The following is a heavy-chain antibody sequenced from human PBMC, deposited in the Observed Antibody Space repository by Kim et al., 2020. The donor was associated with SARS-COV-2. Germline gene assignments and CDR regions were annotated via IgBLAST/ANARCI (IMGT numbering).Heavy chain of an antibody. CDR1: GYSFTSYW. CDR3: TRTDGYNYFYYYGMDV. V-gene: IGHV5-10-1*01. Sequence: GESLKISCKGSGYSFTSYWISWVRQMPGKGLEWMGRIDPSDSYINYSPSFQGHVTIPADKSIGTAYLQWSSLKASDTAMYYCTRTDGYNYFYYYGMDVWGQGTTVTVSS. CDR2: IDPSDSYI. D-gene: IGHD5-12*01. J-gene: IGHJ6*02.